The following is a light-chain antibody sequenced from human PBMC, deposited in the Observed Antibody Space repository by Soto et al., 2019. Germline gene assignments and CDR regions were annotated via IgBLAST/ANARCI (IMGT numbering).Light chain of an antibody. V-gene: IGKV3-20*01. CDR3: QANGSAPGYT. CDR2: GSS. J-gene: IGKJ2*01. Sequence: EVVLTKSPGTLSLSPGESATLSCRAIQIVSNNYFAWYQQKPGQAPRLLIFGSSDSATGIPDWFSGSGSGTDFMLTNISGETEDFAAYYCQANGSAPGYTFGRGTMLEIK. CDR1: QIVSNNY.